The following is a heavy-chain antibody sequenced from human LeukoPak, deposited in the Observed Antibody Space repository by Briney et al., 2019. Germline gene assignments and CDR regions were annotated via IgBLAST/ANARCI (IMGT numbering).Heavy chain of an antibody. V-gene: IGHV3-20*04. J-gene: IGHJ6*03. CDR3: ARDYSSSWGNMDV. CDR1: GFTFDDYG. D-gene: IGHD6-13*01. Sequence: GGSLRLSCAASGFTFDDYGMSWVRQAPGKGLEWVSGINWNGGSTGYADSVKGRFTISRDNAKNSLYLQMNSLRAEDTALYYRARDYSSSWGNMDVWGKGTTVTVSS. CDR2: INWNGGST.